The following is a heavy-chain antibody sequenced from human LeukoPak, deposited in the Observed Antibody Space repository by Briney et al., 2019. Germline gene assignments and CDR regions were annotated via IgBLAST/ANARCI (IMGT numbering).Heavy chain of an antibody. V-gene: IGHV4-39*07. CDR2: IYFSGST. D-gene: IGHD3-10*01. CDR3: ARGGSYWDY. Sequence: SGTLSLTCTVSGGSIRTTSYYWGWIRQSPGREPEWIGSIYFSGSTYYNPSLESRVTISVDTSNNQFSLRLSSVTAADTAVYYCARGGSYWDYWGQGTLVTVSS. CDR1: GGSIRTTSYY. J-gene: IGHJ4*02.